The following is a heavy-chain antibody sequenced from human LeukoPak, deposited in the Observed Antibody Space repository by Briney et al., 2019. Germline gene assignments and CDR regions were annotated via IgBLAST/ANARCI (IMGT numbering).Heavy chain of an antibody. V-gene: IGHV5-51*01. D-gene: IGHD3-22*01. Sequence: PGESLKISCKGSAYSFTIYWIGWVRQMPGKGLEWMGIIYPGDSDTRYSPSFQGQVTISADKSISTAYLQWTSLKASDTAMYYCASDSVGYYFPQAFNIWGQGTMVTVSS. J-gene: IGHJ3*02. CDR2: IYPGDSDT. CDR3: ASDSVGYYFPQAFNI. CDR1: AYSFTIYW.